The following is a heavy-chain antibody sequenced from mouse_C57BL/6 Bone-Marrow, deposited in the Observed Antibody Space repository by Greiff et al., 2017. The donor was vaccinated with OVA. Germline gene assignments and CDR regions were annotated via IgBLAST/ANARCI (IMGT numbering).Heavy chain of an antibody. D-gene: IGHD1-1*01. CDR3: ARCSGSSYFDY. V-gene: IGHV1-69*01. CDR1: GYTFTSYW. CDR2: IDPSDSYT. Sequence: VQLQQSGAELVMPGASVKLSCKASGYTFTSYWMHWVKQRPGQGLEWIGEIDPSDSYTNYNQKFKGKSTLTVDKSSSTAYMQLSSLTSEDSAVYYCARCSGSSYFDYWGQGTTLTVSS. J-gene: IGHJ2*01.